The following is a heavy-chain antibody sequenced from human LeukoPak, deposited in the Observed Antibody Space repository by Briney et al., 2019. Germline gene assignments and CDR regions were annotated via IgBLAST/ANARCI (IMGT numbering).Heavy chain of an antibody. V-gene: IGHV3-30*02. D-gene: IGHD3-10*01. J-gene: IGHJ4*02. CDR1: GFTFSSYG. Sequence: GGSLRLSCAASGFTFSSYGMHWVRQAPGKGLEWVAFIRYDGSNKYYADSVKGRFTISRDNSKDTLYPQMNSLRAEDTAVYYCAKSDGWFGEITLYYFDYWGQGTLVTVSS. CDR3: AKSDGWFGEITLYYFDY. CDR2: IRYDGSNK.